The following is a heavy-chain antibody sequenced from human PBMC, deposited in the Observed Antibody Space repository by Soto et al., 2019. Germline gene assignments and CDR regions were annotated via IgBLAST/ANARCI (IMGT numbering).Heavy chain of an antibody. D-gene: IGHD6-6*01. V-gene: IGHV3-23*01. Sequence: PGGSLRLSCAASGFTFSSYAMSLVRQAPGKGLEWVSAISGSGGSTYYADSVKGRFTISRDNSKNTLYLQMNSLRAEDTAVYYCAKVIAARFAFDIWGQGTMVTVSS. CDR3: AKVIAARFAFDI. CDR1: GFTFSSYA. CDR2: ISGSGGST. J-gene: IGHJ3*02.